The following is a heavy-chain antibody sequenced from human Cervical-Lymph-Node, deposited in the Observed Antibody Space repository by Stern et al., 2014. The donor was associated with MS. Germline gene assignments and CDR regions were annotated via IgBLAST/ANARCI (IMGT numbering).Heavy chain of an antibody. CDR3: ARTDSSGWYCFDY. CDR1: GGTFSSYT. Sequence: QVQLVQSGAEVKKPGSSVKVSCKASGGTFSSYTISWVRQAPGQGLEWMGRIIPILGIANYAQKFQGRVTITADKSTSTAYMELSSLRSEDTAVYYCARTDSSGWYCFDYWGQGTLVTVSS. J-gene: IGHJ4*02. V-gene: IGHV1-69*02. D-gene: IGHD6-19*01. CDR2: IIPILGIA.